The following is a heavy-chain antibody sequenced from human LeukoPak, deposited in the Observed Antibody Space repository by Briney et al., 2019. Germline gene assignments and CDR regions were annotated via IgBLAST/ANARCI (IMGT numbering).Heavy chain of an antibody. CDR2: IWYDGSKK. Sequence: GMSLRLSCAASGFTFSNYGIHWVRQAPGKGLEWVAVIWYDGSKKYYGDSVKGRFTISRDNSKNTSILQMNSLRAGDTAFYYCAKDVSGSHFDHWGQGTLVTVSS. V-gene: IGHV3-33*06. J-gene: IGHJ4*02. CDR3: AKDVSGSHFDH. D-gene: IGHD1-26*01. CDR1: GFTFSNYG.